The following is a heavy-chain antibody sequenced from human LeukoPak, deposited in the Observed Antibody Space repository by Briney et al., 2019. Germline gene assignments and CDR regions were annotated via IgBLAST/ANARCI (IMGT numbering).Heavy chain of an antibody. D-gene: IGHD2-15*01. J-gene: IGHJ6*02. V-gene: IGHV1-69*13. CDR3: ALGYCSGGSCNYYHYYGMDV. CDR1: GGTFSSYA. CDR2: IIPIFGTA. Sequence: GASVKVSCKASGGTFSSYAISWVRQAPGQGLEWMGGIIPIFGTANYAQKFQGRVTITADESTSTAYMELSSLRSEDTAVYYCALGYCSGGSCNYYHYYGMDVWGQGTTVTVSS.